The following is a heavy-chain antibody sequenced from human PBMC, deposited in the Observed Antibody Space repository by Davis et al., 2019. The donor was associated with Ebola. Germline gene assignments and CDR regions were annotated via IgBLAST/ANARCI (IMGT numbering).Heavy chain of an antibody. CDR2: IYYSGST. Sequence: SETLSLTCTVSGGSISSYYWSWIRQPPGKGLEWIGYIYYSGSTNYNPSLKSRVTISVDKSKNQFSLKLSSVTAADTAVYYCASITMVRGVHYYYYYGMDVWGQGTTVTVSS. CDR1: GGSISSYY. D-gene: IGHD3-10*01. V-gene: IGHV4-59*12. CDR3: ASITMVRGVHYYYYYGMDV. J-gene: IGHJ6*02.